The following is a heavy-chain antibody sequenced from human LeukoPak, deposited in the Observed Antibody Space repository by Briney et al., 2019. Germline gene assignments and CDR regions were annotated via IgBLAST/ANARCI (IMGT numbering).Heavy chain of an antibody. Sequence: SETLSLTCAVYGGSFSGYYWSLIRQPPGKGLEWIGEINHSGSTNYNPSLKSRVTISVDTSKNQFSLKLSSVTAADTAVYYCARSDRHYYYYYMDVWGKGTTVTVSS. V-gene: IGHV4-34*01. CDR3: ARSDRHYYYYYMDV. J-gene: IGHJ6*03. D-gene: IGHD3-22*01. CDR1: GGSFSGYY. CDR2: INHSGST.